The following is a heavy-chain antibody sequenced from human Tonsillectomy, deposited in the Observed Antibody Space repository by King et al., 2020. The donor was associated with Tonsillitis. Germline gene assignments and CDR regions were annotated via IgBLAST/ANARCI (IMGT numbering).Heavy chain of an antibody. CDR1: GFTLNDHD. D-gene: IGHD2-21*01. V-gene: IGHV1-2*02. CDR2: ITPNTGGT. Sequence: QAQLVQSGAEVKKPGDSVKVSCKASGFTLNDHDIHWVRQAPGQGLEWMGWITPNTGGTNYEQKFQGRVSMTTDTSINTAYMELSGLTSDDTALYYCARSDSVVVISEIVFDIWGQGTMITVSS. J-gene: IGHJ3*02. CDR3: ARSDSVVVISEIVFDI.